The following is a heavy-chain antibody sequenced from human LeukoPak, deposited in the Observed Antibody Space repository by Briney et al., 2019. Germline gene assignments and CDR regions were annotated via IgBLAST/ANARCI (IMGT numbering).Heavy chain of an antibody. CDR1: GDSISNYY. J-gene: IGHJ6*02. D-gene: IGHD1-26*01. V-gene: IGHV4-59*01. Sequence: PSETLSLTCTVSGDSISNYYWNWIRQPPGKALEWIGYLSDTGSTNYNPSLKSRVTISADTPKKQLSLKERSVTAADTAVYYCVRAWGETRYYYYGLDVWGQGTTVTVSS. CDR3: VRAWGETRYYYYGLDV. CDR2: LSDTGST.